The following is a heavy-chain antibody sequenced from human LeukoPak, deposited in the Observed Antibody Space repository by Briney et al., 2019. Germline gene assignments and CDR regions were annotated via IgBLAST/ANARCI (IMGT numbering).Heavy chain of an antibody. J-gene: IGHJ5*02. CDR2: INWNGGST. CDR1: GLTFDNFC. D-gene: IGHD6-13*01. V-gene: IGHV3-20*01. CDR3: ARESRTRIAAAGTDWFDA. Sequence: GGSLRLSCAVSGLTFDNFCMSWVRHPPGKGLEWVCDINWNGGSTGYTDSVTGRFNISRENAKNSLYPQMNSLRTEDTAVYHCARESRTRIAAAGTDWFDAWGQGTLVTVSS.